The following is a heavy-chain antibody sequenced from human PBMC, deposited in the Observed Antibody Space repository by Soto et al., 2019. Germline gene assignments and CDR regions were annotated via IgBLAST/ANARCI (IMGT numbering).Heavy chain of an antibody. CDR1: GPRSSIFG. J-gene: IGHJ6*02. CDR2: INPSDGNR. V-gene: IGHV1-18*01. Sequence: ASVKVFCMASGPRSSIFGINWVRQASGQGLEWMGWINPSDGNRNFAQKFEDRVTMTTVISTNTVFLELMSLKSDDTAIYYCARDRLRGYDSSGFYAWG. D-gene: IGHD3-22*01. CDR3: ARDRLRGYDSSGFYA.